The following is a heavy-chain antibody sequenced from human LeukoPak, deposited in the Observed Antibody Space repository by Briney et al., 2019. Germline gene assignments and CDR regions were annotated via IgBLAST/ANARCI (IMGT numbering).Heavy chain of an antibody. CDR2: IYHRGST. Sequence: SDTLSLTCAVCGYSISSGYYWGWIRQPPGKGLEWIGSIYHRGSTYYNPSLKSRVTISVDTSKNQFSPKLSSVTAADTAVYYCARHRRELLSNFDYWGQGTLVTVSS. D-gene: IGHD1-26*01. CDR1: GYSISSGYY. V-gene: IGHV4-38-2*01. J-gene: IGHJ4*02. CDR3: ARHRRELLSNFDY.